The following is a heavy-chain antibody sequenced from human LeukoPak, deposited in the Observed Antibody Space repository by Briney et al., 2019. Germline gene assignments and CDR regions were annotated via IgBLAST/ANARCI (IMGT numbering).Heavy chain of an antibody. J-gene: IGHJ4*02. V-gene: IGHV4-59*02. Sequence: SETLSLTCTVSGGSVSGYYWSWIRQSPGKGLEWIGYIYYTGSTSYNPPLRSRVTMSADTSKNQFSLKLSSVTAADTAVYYCASRKLGNDYWGQGTLVTVSS. CDR2: IYYTGST. CDR3: ASRKLGNDY. CDR1: GGSVSGYY. D-gene: IGHD7-27*01.